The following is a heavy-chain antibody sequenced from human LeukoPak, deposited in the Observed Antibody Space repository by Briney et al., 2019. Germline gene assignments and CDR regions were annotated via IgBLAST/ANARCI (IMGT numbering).Heavy chain of an antibody. D-gene: IGHD3-22*01. V-gene: IGHV3-7*01. Sequence: GGSLRLSCATSGFSFSQFWMSWVRQTPGKGLEWVANIKQDGSEKYYVDSVKGRFTISRDNAKNSLSLQMNSLRAEDTAVYYCAKDGVTYYYDSSGYYYFDYWGQGTLVTVSS. CDR2: IKQDGSEK. CDR3: AKDGVTYYYDSSGYYYFDY. CDR1: GFSFSQFW. J-gene: IGHJ4*02.